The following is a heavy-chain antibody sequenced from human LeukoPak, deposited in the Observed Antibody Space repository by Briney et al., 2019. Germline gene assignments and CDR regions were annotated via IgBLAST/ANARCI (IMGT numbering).Heavy chain of an antibody. V-gene: IGHV3-30*01. J-gene: IGHJ4*02. CDR3: TREERGYIPAF. CDR2: VSYDGSWD. CDR1: GFTFTNYA. D-gene: IGHD3-16*02. Sequence: PGGSLRLSCAASGFTFTNYAMHWVRQTPGKGLEWVAFVSYDGSWDSYSDSVKGRFTISRDASKNTRYLQMNSLRDEDTAVYYCTREERGYIPAFWGQGTLVTVSS.